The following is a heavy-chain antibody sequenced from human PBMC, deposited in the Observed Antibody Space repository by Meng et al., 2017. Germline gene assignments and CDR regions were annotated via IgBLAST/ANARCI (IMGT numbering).Heavy chain of an antibody. Sequence: ASVKVSCKASGYTFTSYGISWVRQAPGQGLEWMGWISAYNGNTNYAQKLQGRVTMTTDTSTSTAYMELRSLRSEDTAVYYCARRYSYGPKQYYFDYWGQGTLVTVSS. CDR3: ARRYSYGPKQYYFDY. CDR2: ISAYNGNT. V-gene: IGHV1-18*01. CDR1: GYTFTSYG. D-gene: IGHD5-18*01. J-gene: IGHJ4*02.